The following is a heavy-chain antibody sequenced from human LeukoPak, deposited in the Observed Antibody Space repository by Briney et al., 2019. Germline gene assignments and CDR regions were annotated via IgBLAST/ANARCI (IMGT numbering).Heavy chain of an antibody. CDR1: GLTLSSYV. CDR2: ILHDGSNK. Sequence: GRSLRLSCAASGLTLSSYVMHWVRQAPGKGLEWVAGILHDGSNKFYADSVKGRFTISRDNSNNTLYLQVNSLRAEDTAVYYCARERPGTYYFDYWGQGALVTVSS. CDR3: ARERPGTYYFDY. D-gene: IGHD1/OR15-1a*01. J-gene: IGHJ4*02. V-gene: IGHV3-30*03.